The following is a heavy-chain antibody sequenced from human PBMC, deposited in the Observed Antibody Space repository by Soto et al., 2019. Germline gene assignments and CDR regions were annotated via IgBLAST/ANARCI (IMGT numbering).Heavy chain of an antibody. CDR3: ATMGTPATGLYYFDY. J-gene: IGHJ4*02. Sequence: PSETLSLTCTVSGGSISSYYWSWIRQPPGKGLEWIGYIYYSGSTNYNPSLKSRVTISVDTSKNQFSLKLSSVTAADTAVYYCATMGTPATGLYYFDYWGQGTLVTSPQ. CDR2: IYYSGST. V-gene: IGHV4-59*01. D-gene: IGHD1-7*01. CDR1: GGSISSYY.